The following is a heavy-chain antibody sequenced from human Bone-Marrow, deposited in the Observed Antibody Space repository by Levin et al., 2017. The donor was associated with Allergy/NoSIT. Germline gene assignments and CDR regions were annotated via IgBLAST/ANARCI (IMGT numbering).Heavy chain of an antibody. Sequence: SVKVSCTASGGNFNSAISWVRQAPGQGLEWMGGIIPSFGTGNSAQKFHGRVTITADRTTYTAYLELSSLTSEDTAVYYCARDGSRGGNGMDVWGQGTTVTVSS. D-gene: IGHD3-10*01. CDR1: GGNFNSA. CDR3: ARDGSRGGNGMDV. CDR2: IIPSFGTG. V-gene: IGHV1-69*06. J-gene: IGHJ6*02.